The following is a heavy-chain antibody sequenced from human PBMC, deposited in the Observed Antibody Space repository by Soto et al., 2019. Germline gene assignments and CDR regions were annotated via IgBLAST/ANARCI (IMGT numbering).Heavy chain of an antibody. CDR1: GFTFSSYG. CDR2: ISYDGSNK. V-gene: IGHV3-30*18. D-gene: IGHD6-19*01. Sequence: GGSLRLACAASGFTFSSYGMHWVRQAPGKGLEWVAVISYDGSNKYYADSVKGRFTISRDNSKNTLYLQMNSLRAEDTAVYYCAKDYDGYSSGWSVAFDIWGQGTMVTLSS. CDR3: AKDYDGYSSGWSVAFDI. J-gene: IGHJ3*02.